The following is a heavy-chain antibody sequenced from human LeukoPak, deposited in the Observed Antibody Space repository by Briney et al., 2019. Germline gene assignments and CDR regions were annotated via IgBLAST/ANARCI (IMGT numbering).Heavy chain of an antibody. CDR2: IHYSGST. Sequence: SETLSLTCTVSGGSISSYYWSWIRQPPGQGLEWIGYIHYSGSTNYNPSLKSRVTISVDTSKNQFSLKLSSVTAADTAVYYCARHSTDYYDSSGYYLDYWGQGTLVTVSS. CDR1: GGSISSYY. D-gene: IGHD3-22*01. J-gene: IGHJ4*02. CDR3: ARHSTDYYDSSGYYLDY. V-gene: IGHV4-59*08.